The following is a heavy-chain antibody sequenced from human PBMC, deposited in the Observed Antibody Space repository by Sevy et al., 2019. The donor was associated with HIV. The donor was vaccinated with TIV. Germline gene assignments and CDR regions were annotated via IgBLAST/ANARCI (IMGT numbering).Heavy chain of an antibody. CDR3: ARESVTREYFDY. Sequence: GGSLRLSCAASGFTFSSYAMHWVRQAPGKGLEWVAVISYDGSNKYYADSVKGRFTISRDNSKNTRYLQMNSLRAEDTAVYYCARESVTREYFDYWGQGTLVTVSS. CDR1: GFTFSSYA. D-gene: IGHD1-26*01. J-gene: IGHJ4*02. V-gene: IGHV3-30-3*01. CDR2: ISYDGSNK.